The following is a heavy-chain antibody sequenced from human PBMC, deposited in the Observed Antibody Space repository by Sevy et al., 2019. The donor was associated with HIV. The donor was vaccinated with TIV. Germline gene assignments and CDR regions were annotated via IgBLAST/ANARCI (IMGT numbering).Heavy chain of an antibody. J-gene: IGHJ6*03. CDR3: ARRGKQTRDYYHYYYMDV. Sequence: QGESLKISCKGSGYSFTSYWIAWVRQMPGKGLEWMGIIYPGDSDTRYSPSFQGQVTISADKSISTAYLQWSSLKASDTAMYYCARRGKQTRDYYHYYYMDVWGKGTTVTVSS. CDR1: GYSFTSYW. V-gene: IGHV5-51*03. CDR2: IYPGDSDT. D-gene: IGHD3-16*01.